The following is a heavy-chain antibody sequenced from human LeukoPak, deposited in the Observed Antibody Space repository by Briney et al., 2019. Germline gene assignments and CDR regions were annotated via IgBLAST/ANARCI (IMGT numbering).Heavy chain of an antibody. V-gene: IGHV4-59*08. CDR1: AGSISNNH. J-gene: IGHJ4*02. Sequence: SETLSLTCTVSAGSISNNHWVWIRQPPGKGLEWIGYIYYSGITNYNPSLKSRVTISVDTSKNQFSLKLSSVTAADTAVYYCARQYDSSGYYWLFDYWGQGTLVTVSS. CDR2: IYYSGIT. CDR3: ARQYDSSGYYWLFDY. D-gene: IGHD3-22*01.